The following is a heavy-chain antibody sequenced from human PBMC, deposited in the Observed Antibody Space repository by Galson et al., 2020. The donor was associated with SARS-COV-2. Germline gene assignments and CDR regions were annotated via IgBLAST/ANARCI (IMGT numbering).Heavy chain of an antibody. Sequence: GGSLRLSCAASGFTFSSYGMHWVRQAPGKGLEWVAVISYDGSNKYYADSVKGRFTISRDNSKNTLYLQMNSLRAEDTAVYYCAKDQYSYGYTAYYFDYWGQGTLVTVSS. CDR1: GFTFSSYG. CDR2: ISYDGSNK. CDR3: AKDQYSYGYTAYYFDY. J-gene: IGHJ4*02. V-gene: IGHV3-30*18. D-gene: IGHD5-18*01.